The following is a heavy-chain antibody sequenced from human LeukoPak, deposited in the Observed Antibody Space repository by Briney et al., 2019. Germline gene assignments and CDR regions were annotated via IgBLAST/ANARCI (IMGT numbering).Heavy chain of an antibody. CDR3: AKGGHGGGYDILPGDYYYYYYMDV. V-gene: IGHV3-23*01. CDR2: ISGSGGST. D-gene: IGHD3-9*01. CDR1: GFTFSSYA. J-gene: IGHJ6*03. Sequence: GGSLRLSCAASGFTFSSYAMSWVRQAPGKGLEWVSAISGSGGSTYYADSVKGRFTVSRDNSKHTLYLQMNSLSAEDMAVYYCAKGGHGGGYDILPGDYYYYYYMDVWGKGTTVTVSS.